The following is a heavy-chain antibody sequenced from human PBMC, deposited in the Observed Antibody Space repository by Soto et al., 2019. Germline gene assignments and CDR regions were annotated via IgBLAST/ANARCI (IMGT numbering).Heavy chain of an antibody. Sequence: VQLVESGGGLVEPGGSLRLSCAASGFTFSDYTMNWVRQAPGKGLEWVSSISSSSASIYYADSVKGRFTISRDNAKNLLSLQMNSLRAEDTAVYYCARDYYMDVWGKGTTVTVSS. CDR3: ARDYYMDV. J-gene: IGHJ6*03. CDR1: GFTFSDYT. CDR2: ISSSSASI. V-gene: IGHV3-21*01.